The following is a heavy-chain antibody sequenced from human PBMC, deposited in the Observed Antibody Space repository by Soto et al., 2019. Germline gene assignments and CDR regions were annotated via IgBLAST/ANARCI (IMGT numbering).Heavy chain of an antibody. J-gene: IGHJ6*02. CDR1: GGTFSSYA. D-gene: IGHD2-2*01. CDR2: IIPIFATE. Sequence: QVQLVQFGAEVKKPGSSVKVSCKASGGTFSSYAISWVRQAPGQGLEWMGGIIPIFATENYAQKFQGRVMITVDESKSTAYMELSSLRSEDTAVYYCARSVSFRYQLLKRGMDVWGQGTTVTVSS. V-gene: IGHV1-69*01. CDR3: ARSVSFRYQLLKRGMDV.